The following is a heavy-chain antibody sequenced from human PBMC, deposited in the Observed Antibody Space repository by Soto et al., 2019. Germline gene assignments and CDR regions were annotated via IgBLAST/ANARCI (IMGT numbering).Heavy chain of an antibody. CDR3: ARGKGRSSSWQNTYYFDY. CDR1: GYTFTSYD. Sequence: GASVKVSCKASGYTFTSYDINWVRQATGQGLEWMGWMNPNSGNTGYAQKFQGRVTMTRNTSISTAYMELSSLRSEDTAVYYCARGKGRSSSWQNTYYFDYWGQGTLVTVSS. V-gene: IGHV1-8*01. CDR2: MNPNSGNT. J-gene: IGHJ4*02. D-gene: IGHD6-13*01.